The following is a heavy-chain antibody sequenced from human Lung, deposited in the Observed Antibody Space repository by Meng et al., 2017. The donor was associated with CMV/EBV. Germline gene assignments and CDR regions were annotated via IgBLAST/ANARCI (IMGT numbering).Heavy chain of an antibody. CDR3: SSVNSPYYYYSTDF. D-gene: IGHD4-23*01. J-gene: IGHJ6*02. V-gene: IGHV1-8*01. CDR1: GYTFTSYD. Sequence: ASVKVSCKASGYTFTSYDINWVRQATGQGLEWMGWMNPNSGNTGYAQKFQGRVTMNRNTSISTAYMELSSLRSEDTAVYYCSSVNSPYYYYSTDFWGQGPTVTVSS. CDR2: MNPNSGNT.